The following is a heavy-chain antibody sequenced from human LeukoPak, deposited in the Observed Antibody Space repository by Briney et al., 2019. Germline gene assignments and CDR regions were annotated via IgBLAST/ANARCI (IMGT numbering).Heavy chain of an antibody. J-gene: IGHJ3*02. Sequence: GGSLRLSCAASGFTFSSYEMNWVRQAPGKGLEWVSSISRSSAYIYYADSVKGRFTISRDNAKNSLYLQMNSLRAEDTAVYYCASFPPYMVRTDAFDIWGQGTMVTVSS. D-gene: IGHD3-10*01. V-gene: IGHV3-21*01. CDR1: GFTFSSYE. CDR3: ASFPPYMVRTDAFDI. CDR2: ISRSSAYI.